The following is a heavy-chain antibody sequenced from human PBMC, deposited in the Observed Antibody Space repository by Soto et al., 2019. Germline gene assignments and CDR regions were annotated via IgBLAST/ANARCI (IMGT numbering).Heavy chain of an antibody. Sequence: QVQVMQSGAEVKKPGDSVKVSCKTSGYIFSDYGINWVRQAPGQGLEWMGWISGYSGNANLAQKFQGRVTMTTDKSTRTADMELRRLRSDDTAVYYCAKRTSGTTWGESDYWGPGTLVTVSS. J-gene: IGHJ4*02. CDR2: ISGYSGNA. V-gene: IGHV1-18*04. CDR1: GYIFSDYG. CDR3: AKRTSGTTWGESDY. D-gene: IGHD4-17*01.